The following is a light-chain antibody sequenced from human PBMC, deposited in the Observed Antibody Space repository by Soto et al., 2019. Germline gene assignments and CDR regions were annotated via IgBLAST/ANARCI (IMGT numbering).Light chain of an antibody. CDR1: QSISSN. J-gene: IGKJ4*01. CDR2: AAS. V-gene: IGKV1-39*01. Sequence: IQLTQSPSSLSASVGDRVTITCRASQSISSNLNWYQQKPGNAPKLLIYAASSLQSGVPSRFSGGGSGTDFTLTISSLQPEDFATYSCQQSYSTPLTFGGGTKV. CDR3: QQSYSTPLT.